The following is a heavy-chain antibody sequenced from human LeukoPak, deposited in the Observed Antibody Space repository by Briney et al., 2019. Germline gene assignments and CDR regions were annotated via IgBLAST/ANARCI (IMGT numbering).Heavy chain of an antibody. J-gene: IGHJ4*02. Sequence: SETLSLTCTVSGGSISSSSYYWGWIRQPPGKGLEWIGEINHSGSTNYNPSLKSRVTISVDTSKNQFSLKLSSVTAADTAVYYCARKQQESYSRSFDYWGQGTLVTVSS. CDR2: INHSGST. D-gene: IGHD1-26*01. V-gene: IGHV4-39*07. CDR3: ARKQQESYSRSFDY. CDR1: GGSISSSSYY.